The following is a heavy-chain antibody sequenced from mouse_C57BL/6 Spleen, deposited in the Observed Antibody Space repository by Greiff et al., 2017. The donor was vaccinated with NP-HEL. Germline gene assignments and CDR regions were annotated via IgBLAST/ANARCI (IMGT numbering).Heavy chain of an antibody. J-gene: IGHJ1*03. CDR2: INPSTGGT. CDR3: ARRNTTVVADWYFDV. Sequence: VQLQQSGPELVKPGASVKISCKASGYSFTGYYMNWVKQSPETSLEWIGEINPSTGGTTYNQKFKAKATLTVDKSSSTAYMQLKSLTSEDSAVYYCARRNTTVVADWYFDVWGTGTTVTVSS. D-gene: IGHD1-1*01. V-gene: IGHV1-42*01. CDR1: GYSFTGYY.